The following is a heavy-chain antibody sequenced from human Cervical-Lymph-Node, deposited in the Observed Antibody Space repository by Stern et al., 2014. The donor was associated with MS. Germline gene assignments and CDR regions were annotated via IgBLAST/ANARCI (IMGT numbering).Heavy chain of an antibody. D-gene: IGHD3-22*01. V-gene: IGHV4-61*02. CDR1: GVSITSSSFY. CDR2: FYVRGHT. CDR3: ARQAGYYDNSAYYNY. Sequence: VQLLESGPGLVKPSQTLSLTCTVSGVSITSSSFYWTWIRQPAGKGLEWIGRFYVRGHTAHNPSLRGRVTMSLDASKNQFSLELPSVTADDTAVYYCARQAGYYDNSAYYNYWGQGTLVTVSS. J-gene: IGHJ4*02.